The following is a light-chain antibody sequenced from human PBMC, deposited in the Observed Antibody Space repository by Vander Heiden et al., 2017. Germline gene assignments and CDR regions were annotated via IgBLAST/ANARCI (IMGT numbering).Light chain of an antibody. J-gene: IGKJ1*01. CDR2: GAS. Sequence: EIVLTQSPGTLSLSPGKRTTRSCRASQSVSSSYLAWYQQKPGQAPRLLIDGASSRATGIPDRFSGSGSGTDFTLTISRLEPEDFAVYYCQQYGSSPRTFGQGTKVEIK. CDR3: QQYGSSPRT. V-gene: IGKV3-20*01. CDR1: QSVSSSY.